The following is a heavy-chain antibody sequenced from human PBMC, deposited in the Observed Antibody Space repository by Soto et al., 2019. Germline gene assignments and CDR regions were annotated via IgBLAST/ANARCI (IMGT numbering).Heavy chain of an antibody. J-gene: IGHJ5*02. CDR2: IRQDGSNK. Sequence: PGGSLRLSCAASGFTFSSYGMHWVRQAPGKGLEWVANIRQDGSNKYYVDSVKGRFTISRDNAKNSLYLQMNSLRAEGTAVYYCARDLNRFLARGNWFDPWGQGTLVTVSS. D-gene: IGHD3-3*01. CDR3: ARDLNRFLARGNWFDP. V-gene: IGHV3-7*01. CDR1: GFTFSSYG.